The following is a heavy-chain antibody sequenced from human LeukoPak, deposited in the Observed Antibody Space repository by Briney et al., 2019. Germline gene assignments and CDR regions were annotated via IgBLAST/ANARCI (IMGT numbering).Heavy chain of an antibody. CDR3: ARGVGGNARWRNFDWSKKIPMRDYFDY. J-gene: IGHJ4*02. V-gene: IGHV1-2*02. Sequence: ASVKVSCKASGYTFTDSYMHWVRQAPGQGLEWMRWINPNSGGTNYAQKFQGRVTMTRDTSITTAYMDLSRLRSGDTAVYYCARGVGGNARWRNFDWSKKIPMRDYFDYWGQGTLVTVSS. CDR2: INPNSGGT. D-gene: IGHD3-9*01. CDR1: GYTFTDSY.